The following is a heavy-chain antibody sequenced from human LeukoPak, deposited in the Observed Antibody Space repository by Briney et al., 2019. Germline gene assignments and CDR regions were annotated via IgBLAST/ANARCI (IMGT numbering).Heavy chain of an antibody. Sequence: GGSLRLSCSASGFTFSSYEMNWVRQAPGKGLEWVSYISSTGTTIYYADSVRGQFTISRDNAENSLYLQMNSLRAEDTAVYYCARGGGYISSWSYFDYWGQGTLDTVSS. J-gene: IGHJ4*02. CDR2: ISSTGTTI. D-gene: IGHD6-13*01. CDR1: GFTFSSYE. CDR3: ARGGGYISSWSYFDY. V-gene: IGHV3-48*03.